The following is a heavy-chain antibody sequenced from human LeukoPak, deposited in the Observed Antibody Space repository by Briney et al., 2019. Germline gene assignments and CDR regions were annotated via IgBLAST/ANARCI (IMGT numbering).Heavy chain of an antibody. V-gene: IGHV1-2*02. D-gene: IGHD2-2*01. CDR3: ARQDIVVVPAAISQGGLDY. CDR1: GYTFTGYY. J-gene: IGHJ4*02. Sequence: ASVKVSCKASGYTFTGYYMHWVRQATGQRLEWMGWINPNSGGTNYAQKFQGRVTTTRDTSISTAYMELSRLRSDDTAVYYCARQDIVVVPAAISQGGLDYWGQGTLVTVSS. CDR2: INPNSGGT.